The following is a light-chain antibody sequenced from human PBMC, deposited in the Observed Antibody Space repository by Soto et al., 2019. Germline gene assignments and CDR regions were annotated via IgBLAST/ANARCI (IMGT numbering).Light chain of an antibody. CDR2: GAS. CDR1: QSVSSY. V-gene: IGKV3-20*01. CDR3: QHYVTSLTT. Sequence: EMVMTQSPVTLSVSPGERATLSCRASQSVSSYLAWYQQKPGQAPRLLIFGASIRVNGIPDRFIGSGSGTDFTLTISRLEPEDFAVYYCQHYVTSLTTFGQGTKVDIK. J-gene: IGKJ1*01.